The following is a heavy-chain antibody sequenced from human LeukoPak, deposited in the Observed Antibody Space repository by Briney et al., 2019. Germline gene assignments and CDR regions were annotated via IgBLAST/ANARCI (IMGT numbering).Heavy chain of an antibody. CDR1: GFTVSSNH. CDR2: IYSGGTT. J-gene: IGHJ4*02. CDR3: ARDSSSHYYFDY. D-gene: IGHD2-2*01. Sequence: GRSLRLSCVASGFTVSSNHMNWVRQAPGKGLEWVSIIYSGGTTYYADSVKGRFTISRDNSKNTLYLQMNSLRAEDTAVCYCARDSSSHYYFDYWGQGTLVTVSS. V-gene: IGHV3-53*01.